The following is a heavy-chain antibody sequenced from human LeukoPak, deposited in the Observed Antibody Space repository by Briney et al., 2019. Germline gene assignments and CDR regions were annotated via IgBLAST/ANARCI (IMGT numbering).Heavy chain of an antibody. CDR3: AKTYYDILTGYSPHFDY. Sequence: QSGGSLRLSCAASGFTFSSYGMHWVRQAPGKGLEWVAVISYDGSNKYYADSVKGRFTISRDNSKNTLYLQMNSLRAEDTAVYYCAKTYYDILTGYSPHFDYWGQGTLVTVSS. CDR2: ISYDGSNK. J-gene: IGHJ4*02. CDR1: GFTFSSYG. V-gene: IGHV3-30*18. D-gene: IGHD3-9*01.